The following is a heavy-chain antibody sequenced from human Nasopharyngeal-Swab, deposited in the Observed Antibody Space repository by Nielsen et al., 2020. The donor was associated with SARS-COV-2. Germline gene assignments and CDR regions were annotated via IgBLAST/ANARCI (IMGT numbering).Heavy chain of an antibody. CDR3: AREAPQTARDYSYYAMDV. D-gene: IGHD2-21*02. V-gene: IGHV4-59*01. CDR1: GGSISSYY. Sequence: SETLSLTCTVSGGSISSYYWNWIRQPPGKGLEWIGFIYYSGNTTYNPSLKSRVTISVATSKDQFSLKLSSVTAADTAVYYCAREAPQTARDYSYYAMDVWGQGTTVTVSS. J-gene: IGHJ6*02. CDR2: IYYSGNT.